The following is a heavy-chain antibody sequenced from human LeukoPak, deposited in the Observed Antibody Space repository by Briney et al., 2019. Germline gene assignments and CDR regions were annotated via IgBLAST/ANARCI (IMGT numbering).Heavy chain of an antibody. J-gene: IGHJ6*02. D-gene: IGHD3-3*01. Sequence: ASVTVSCKASGGTFSSYAISWVRQAPGQGLEWMGGIIPIFGTANYAQKFQGRVTITADESTSTAYMELSSLRSEDTAVYYCARGRYDFWSGQYYYYGMDVWGQGTTVTVSS. CDR1: GGTFSSYA. V-gene: IGHV1-69*13. CDR3: ARGRYDFWSGQYYYYGMDV. CDR2: IIPIFGTA.